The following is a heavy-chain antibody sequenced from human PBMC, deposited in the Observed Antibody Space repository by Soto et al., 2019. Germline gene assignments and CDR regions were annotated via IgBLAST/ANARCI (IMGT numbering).Heavy chain of an antibody. Sequence: ASVKVSCKASGGTFSSYAISWVRQAPGQGLEWMGGIIPIFGTANYAQKFQGRVTITADESTSTAYMELSSLRSEDTAVYYCAREGGSYYVAYFQHWGQGTRVTVSS. CDR2: IIPIFGTA. D-gene: IGHD1-26*01. J-gene: IGHJ1*01. V-gene: IGHV1-69*13. CDR1: GGTFSSYA. CDR3: AREGGSYYVAYFQH.